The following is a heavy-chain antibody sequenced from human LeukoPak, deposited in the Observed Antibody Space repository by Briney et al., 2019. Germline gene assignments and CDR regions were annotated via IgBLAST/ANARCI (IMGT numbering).Heavy chain of an antibody. V-gene: IGHV3-30*18. CDR3: AKDRESRNYYYYYGMDV. CDR2: ISNDGRNK. D-gene: IGHD3-10*01. J-gene: IGHJ6*02. Sequence: GGSLRLSCAASGFIFSSHVMHWVRQAPGKGLEWVAVISNDGRNKFYADSVKGRFTLSRDNSKNTLYLQMNSLRAEDTAVYYCAKDRESRNYYYYYGMDVWGQGTTVTVSS. CDR1: GFIFSSHV.